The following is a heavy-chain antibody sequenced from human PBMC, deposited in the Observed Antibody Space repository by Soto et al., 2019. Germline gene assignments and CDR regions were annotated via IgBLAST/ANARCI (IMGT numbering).Heavy chain of an antibody. CDR3: ARNSGLKTGRLDY. V-gene: IGHV4-28*01. CDR2: IYYTGST. J-gene: IGHJ4*02. D-gene: IGHD3-10*01. CDR1: GYSIGSYNW. Sequence: XETLSLTCTVPGYSIGSYNWWGWIRQPPGKGLEWIGYIYYTGSTYYNLSLKSRVTLSVDTAKDQFSMTLGSVTAADTAVYYCARNSGLKTGRLDYWGPGILVTVSS.